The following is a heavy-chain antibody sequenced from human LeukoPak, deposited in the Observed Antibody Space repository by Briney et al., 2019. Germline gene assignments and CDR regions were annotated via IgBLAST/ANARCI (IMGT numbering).Heavy chain of an antibody. CDR2: INPNSGAT. J-gene: IGHJ4*02. CDR3: SRTIKLVGNLHIN. Sequence: ASVKVSCKASGYTFTGYYMHWVRQAPGQGLEWMGSINPNSGATDYAQKYQARITVTWETSITTAYMELGRLTSDDTAAYYWSRTIKLVGNLHINWGQGTLVTVSS. D-gene: IGHD1-7*01. V-gene: IGHV1-2*02. CDR1: GYTFTGYY.